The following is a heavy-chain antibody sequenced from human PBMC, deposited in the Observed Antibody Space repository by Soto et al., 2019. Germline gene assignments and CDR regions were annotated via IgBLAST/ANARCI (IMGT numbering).Heavy chain of an antibody. D-gene: IGHD1-26*01. Sequence: SETLSLTCAVYGGSFSGYYWSWIRQPPGKGLEWIGEINHSGSTNYNPSLKSRVTISVDTSKNQFSLKLSSVTAADTAVYYCARGWSSYYYGMDVWGQGTTVTVSS. J-gene: IGHJ6*02. CDR1: GGSFSGYY. V-gene: IGHV4-34*01. CDR2: INHSGST. CDR3: ARGWSSYYYGMDV.